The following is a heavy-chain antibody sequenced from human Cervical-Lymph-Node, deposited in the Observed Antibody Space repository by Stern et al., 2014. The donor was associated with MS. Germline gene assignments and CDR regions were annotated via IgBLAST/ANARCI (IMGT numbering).Heavy chain of an antibody. Sequence: EMQLVESGAEVKKPGESLKISCKASEYSFTNYRIAWVRQMPGKGLEWMGIIYPGNSDPIYSPSFQGQVTISADTSISTAYLQWSSLKASDTAMFYCARVWEYDYLWGNYVQYFDHWGQGTLVTVSS. V-gene: IGHV5-51*01. CDR1: EYSFTNYR. J-gene: IGHJ4*02. CDR3: ARVWEYDYLWGNYVQYFDH. CDR2: IYPGNSDP. D-gene: IGHD3-16*01.